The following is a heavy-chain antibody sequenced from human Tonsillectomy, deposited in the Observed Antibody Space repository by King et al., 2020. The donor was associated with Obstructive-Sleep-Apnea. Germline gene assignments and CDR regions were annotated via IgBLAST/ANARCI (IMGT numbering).Heavy chain of an antibody. D-gene: IGHD1-26*01. CDR1: GYTFTSYG. CDR3: ARADYSGSYHDAFDI. V-gene: IGHV1-18*04. CDR2: ISSYNGNT. J-gene: IGHJ3*02. Sequence: QLVQSGAEVKKPGASVKVSCKASGYTFTSYGISWVGQAPGQGLVWMGWISSYNGNTNYAHKLQGRVTMTTDTSTSTAYMELRSLRSDDTAVYYCARADYSGSYHDAFDIWGQGTMVTVSS.